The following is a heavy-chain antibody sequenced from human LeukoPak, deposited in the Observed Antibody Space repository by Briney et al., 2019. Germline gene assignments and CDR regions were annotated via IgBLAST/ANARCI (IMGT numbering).Heavy chain of an antibody. CDR3: AKESGKFDY. CDR2: ISADGGTT. CDR1: GLNFADSA. Sequence: PGGSLRLSCVVSGLNFADSAMHWVRQPPGKGLEWVSLISADGGTTFSADSVKGRFTIARDNSKNSLYLQMNSLRSEDTAMYFCAKESGKFDYWGQGTLVAVST. V-gene: IGHV3-43*02. J-gene: IGHJ4*02.